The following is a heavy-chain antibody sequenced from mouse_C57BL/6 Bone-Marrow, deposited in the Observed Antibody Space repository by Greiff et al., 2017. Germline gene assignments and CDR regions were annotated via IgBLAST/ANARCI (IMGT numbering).Heavy chain of an antibody. CDR2: ISSGGDYI. V-gene: IGHV5-9-1*02. D-gene: IGHD1-1*01. Sequence: EVKVVESGEGLVKPGGSLKLSCAASGFTFSSYAMSWVRQTPEKSLEWVAYISSGGDYIYYADTVKGRFTISRDNARNTLYLQMSSLKSEDTAMYYCTRDPAVVGMDYWGQGTSVTGSS. CDR3: TRDPAVVGMDY. J-gene: IGHJ4*01. CDR1: GFTFSSYA.